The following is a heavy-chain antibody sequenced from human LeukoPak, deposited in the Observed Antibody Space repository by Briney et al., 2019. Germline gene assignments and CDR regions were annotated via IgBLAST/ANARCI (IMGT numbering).Heavy chain of an antibody. CDR1: GGSFSGYY. J-gene: IGHJ4*02. CDR2: ISGSGGST. D-gene: IGHD3-9*01. CDR3: AKVILTGYYFGY. V-gene: IGHV3-23*01. Sequence: ETLSLTCAVYGGSFSGYYWSWIRQPPGKGLEWVSAISGSGGSTYYADSVKGRFTISRDNSKNTLYLQMNSLRAEDTAVYYCAKVILTGYYFGYWGQGTLVTVSS.